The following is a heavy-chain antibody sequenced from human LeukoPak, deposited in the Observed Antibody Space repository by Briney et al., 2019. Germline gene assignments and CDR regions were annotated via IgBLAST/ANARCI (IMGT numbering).Heavy chain of an antibody. J-gene: IGHJ4*02. CDR1: GFTFSSYA. CDR2: ISYDGSNK. V-gene: IGHV3-30-3*01. D-gene: IGHD5-24*01. CDR3: AILEMATISFDY. Sequence: GGSLRLSCAASGFTFSSYAMHWVRQAPGKGLEWVAVISYDGSNKYYADSVKGRFTISRDNSKNTLYLQMNSLRAEDTAVYYCAILEMATISFDYWGQGTLVTVSS.